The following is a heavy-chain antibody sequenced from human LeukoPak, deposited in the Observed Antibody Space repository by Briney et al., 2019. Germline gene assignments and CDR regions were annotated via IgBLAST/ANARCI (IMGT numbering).Heavy chain of an antibody. CDR2: ISRTGNYI. D-gene: IGHD2-15*01. CDR3: ARVLETDCSGGSCYSGLDY. V-gene: IGHV3-21*01. Sequence: KAGGSLRLSCAASGFTFSRYNMNWVRQAPRKGLEWVSSISRTGNYIYYADSVKGRFTISRDNAQNSLFLQMNSLRVEDTAVYYCARVLETDCSGGSCYSGLDYWGQGTLVTVSS. CDR1: GFTFSRYN. J-gene: IGHJ4*02.